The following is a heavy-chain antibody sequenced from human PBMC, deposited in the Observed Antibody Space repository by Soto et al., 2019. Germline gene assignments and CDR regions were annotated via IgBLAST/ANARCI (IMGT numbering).Heavy chain of an antibody. Sequence: SETLSLTCTVSGDSISSSSYYWGWIRQPPGKGLEWIGSIYYSGSTYYNPSLKSRVTISVDTSKNQFSLKLSSVTAADTAVYYCARQGELTRVRWFDPWGQGTLVTVSS. D-gene: IGHD1-7*01. CDR2: IYYSGST. CDR3: ARQGELTRVRWFDP. J-gene: IGHJ5*02. V-gene: IGHV4-39*01. CDR1: GDSISSSSYY.